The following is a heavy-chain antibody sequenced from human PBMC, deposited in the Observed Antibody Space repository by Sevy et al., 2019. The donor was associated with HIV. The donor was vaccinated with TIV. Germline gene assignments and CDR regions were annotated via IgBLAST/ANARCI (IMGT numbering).Heavy chain of an antibody. J-gene: IGHJ4*02. D-gene: IGHD3-22*01. CDR2: FDPEDDET. CDR1: GDTLNVLS. CDR3: ATTKDYYDSSGYPFDD. V-gene: IGHV1-24*01. Sequence: ASVKVSCKVSGDTLNVLSMHWVRQAPGKGLEWMATFDPEDDETFYAQKFQGRVTLTEDTSTGTAYMGLSSLRSEETALYFCATTKDYYDSSGYPFDDWGQGTLVTVSS.